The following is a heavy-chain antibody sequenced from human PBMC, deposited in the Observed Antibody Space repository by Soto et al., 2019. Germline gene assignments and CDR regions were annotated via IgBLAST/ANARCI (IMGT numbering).Heavy chain of an antibody. CDR1: GGSISSSSYY. Sequence: SETLSLTCTVSGGSISSSSYYWGWIRQPPGKGLEWIGSIYYSGSTYYNPSLKSRVTISVDTSKNQFSLKLSSVTAADTAVYYCAAGLAVAGLYFYYYGMDVWGQGTTVTVSS. V-gene: IGHV4-39*01. D-gene: IGHD6-19*01. CDR3: AAGLAVAGLYFYYYGMDV. J-gene: IGHJ6*02. CDR2: IYYSGST.